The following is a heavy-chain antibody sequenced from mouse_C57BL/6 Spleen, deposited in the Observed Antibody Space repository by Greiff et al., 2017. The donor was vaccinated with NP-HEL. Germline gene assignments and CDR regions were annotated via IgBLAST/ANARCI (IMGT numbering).Heavy chain of an antibody. Sequence: EVQGVESGGGLVKPGGSLKLSCAASGFTFSDYGMHWVRQAPEKGLEWVAYISSGSSTIYYADTVKGRFTISRDNAKNTLFLQMTSLRSEDTAMYYCAREGYITTVVDWYFDVWGTGTTVTVSS. CDR2: ISSGSSTI. CDR3: AREGYITTVVDWYFDV. J-gene: IGHJ1*03. V-gene: IGHV5-17*01. D-gene: IGHD1-1*01. CDR1: GFTFSDYG.